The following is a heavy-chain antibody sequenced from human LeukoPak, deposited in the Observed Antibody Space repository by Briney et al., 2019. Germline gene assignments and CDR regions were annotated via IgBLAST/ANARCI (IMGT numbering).Heavy chain of an antibody. CDR1: GGSISSYY. D-gene: IGHD2-2*01. CDR3: ASPILVPAAAQGAFDI. Sequence: SETLSLTCTVSGGSISSYYWSWIRQPPGKGLEWIGYIYYSGSTNYNPSLKSRVTISVDTSKNQFSLKLSSVTAADTAVYYCASPILVPAAAQGAFDIWGQGTMVTVSS. J-gene: IGHJ3*02. V-gene: IGHV4-59*01. CDR2: IYYSGST.